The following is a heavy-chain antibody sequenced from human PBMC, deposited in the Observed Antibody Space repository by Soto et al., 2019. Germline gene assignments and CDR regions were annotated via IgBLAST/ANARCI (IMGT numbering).Heavy chain of an antibody. CDR3: VKERVGYSCSAGYFDY. CDR1: GFTFSSYA. Sequence: GGSLRLSCSASGFTFSSYAMHWVRQAPGKGLAYVSAISSNGGSTYYADSVKGTFTSSRDNSKHTLYPQMSSLRAEDTAVYYCVKERVGYSCSAGYFDYWGRGTLVTVSS. D-gene: IGHD6-6*01. V-gene: IGHV3-64D*06. J-gene: IGHJ4*02. CDR2: ISSNGGST.